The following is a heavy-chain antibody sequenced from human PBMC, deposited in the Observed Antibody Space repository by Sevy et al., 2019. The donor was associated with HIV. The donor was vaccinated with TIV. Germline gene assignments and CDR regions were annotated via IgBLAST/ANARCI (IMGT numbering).Heavy chain of an antibody. V-gene: IGHV3-11*01. CDR2: ISSSGSTI. CDR1: GFTFSDYY. Sequence: GGSLRLSCAASGFTFSDYYMSWIRQAPGKGLEWVSCISSSGSTIYYADSVKGRFTISRDNAKNSLYLQMNSLRAEDTAVYYCARDKSYYYYGMDVWGQGTTVTVSS. CDR3: ARDKSYYYYGMDV. J-gene: IGHJ6*02.